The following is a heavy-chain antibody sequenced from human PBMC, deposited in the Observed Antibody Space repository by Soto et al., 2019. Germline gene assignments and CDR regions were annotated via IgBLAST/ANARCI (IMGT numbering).Heavy chain of an antibody. Sequence: QVQLQQWGAGLLKPSETLSLTCAVYGGSFSGYYWSWIRQPPGKGLEWIGEINHSGSTNYNPYLKSRVPISVDTSKNQFSLKLSSVTAADTAVYYCARGSGWLTYGMDVWGQGTTVTVSS. D-gene: IGHD5-18*01. J-gene: IGHJ6*02. CDR2: INHSGST. CDR1: GGSFSGYY. V-gene: IGHV4-34*01. CDR3: ARGSGWLTYGMDV.